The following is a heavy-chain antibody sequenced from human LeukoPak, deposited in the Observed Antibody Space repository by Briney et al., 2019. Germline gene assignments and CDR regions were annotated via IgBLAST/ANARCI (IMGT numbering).Heavy chain of an antibody. CDR1: GYTFSSYS. CDR3: VRLRRNSDTSGFYYYYDF. CDR2: ISVRSNYI. V-gene: IGHV3-21*01. Sequence: AGSLRLSCAASGYTFSSYSINWVRQAPGKGLEWVSSISVRSNYIYYADSVRGRFRISRDDARDSLYLQMNSLRAEATAVYYCVRLRRNSDTSGFYYYYDFWGQGTLVTVSS. J-gene: IGHJ4*02. D-gene: IGHD3-22*01.